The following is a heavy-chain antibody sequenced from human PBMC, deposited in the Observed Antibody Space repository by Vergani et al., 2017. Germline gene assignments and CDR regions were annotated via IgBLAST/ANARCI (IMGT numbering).Heavy chain of an antibody. V-gene: IGHV3-33*01. D-gene: IGHD3-10*01. Sequence: QVQLVESGGGVVQPGRSLRLSCAASGFTFNQYGMHWVRQAPGKGLEWVATISSGGGDIFYADSVKGRFTISRDNSKNTLFLQMNSLKDEDTAVYYCTTAWGLYYLHGEYFQYWGRGTLVSVSS. CDR3: TTAWGLYYLHGEYFQY. CDR2: ISSGGGDI. J-gene: IGHJ1*01. CDR1: GFTFNQYG.